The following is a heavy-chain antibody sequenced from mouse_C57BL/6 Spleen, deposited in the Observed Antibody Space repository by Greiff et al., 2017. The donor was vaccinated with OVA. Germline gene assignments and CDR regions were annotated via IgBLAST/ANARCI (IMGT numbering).Heavy chain of an antibody. CDR1: GYSITSGYY. Sequence: EVKLMESGPGLVKPSQSLSLTCSVTGYSITSGYYWNWIRQFPGNKLEWMGYISYDGSNNYNPSLKNRTSITRDTSKNKFFLKLNTVTTEDTATYYCAREEDYSSSPDYWGQGTTLTFSS. CDR3: AREEDYSSSPDY. D-gene: IGHD1-1*01. J-gene: IGHJ2*01. V-gene: IGHV3-6*01. CDR2: ISYDGSN.